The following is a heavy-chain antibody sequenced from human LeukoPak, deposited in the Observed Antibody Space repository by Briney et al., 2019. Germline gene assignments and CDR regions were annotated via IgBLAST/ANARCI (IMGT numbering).Heavy chain of an antibody. D-gene: IGHD5-18*01. CDR2: INPSDPST. Sequence: GASVKVSCKASGYTFTSYSMHWVRQAPGQGPEWMGIINPSDPSTTYAQKFQGRVTMTRDTSISTAYMELSSLRSEDTAVYYCARGGGYSYGSLMYLEAYYYYMDVWGKGTTVTVSS. V-gene: IGHV1-46*01. CDR3: ARGGGYSYGSLMYLEAYYYYMDV. J-gene: IGHJ6*03. CDR1: GYTFTSYS.